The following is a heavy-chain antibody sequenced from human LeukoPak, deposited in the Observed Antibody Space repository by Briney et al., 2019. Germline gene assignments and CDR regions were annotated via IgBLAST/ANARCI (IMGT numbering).Heavy chain of an antibody. CDR1: GYTFTSYY. CDR3: ARGGRGYYYGSGSYLSGTDY. V-gene: IGHV1-2*02. J-gene: IGHJ4*02. D-gene: IGHD3-10*01. CDR2: INPNSGGT. Sequence: AASVKVSCKASGYTFTSYYMHWVRQAPGQGLEWMGWINPNSGGTNYAQKFQGRVTMTRDTSISTAYMELSRLRSDDTAVYYCARGGRGYYYGSGSYLSGTDYWGQGTLVTVSS.